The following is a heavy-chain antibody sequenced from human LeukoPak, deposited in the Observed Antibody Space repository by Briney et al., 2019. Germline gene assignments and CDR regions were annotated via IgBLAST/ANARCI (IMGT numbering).Heavy chain of an antibody. CDR1: GFTFSSYA. D-gene: IGHD5-12*01. J-gene: IGHJ4*02. Sequence: GGSLRLSCEASGFTFSSYAMSWVRQAPGKGLEWVSVISGSGDSTYYADSVEGRCTISRDNSKDALYLQMNSLRAEDTAVFYCARVGYSGYDYDYWGQGTLVTVSS. V-gene: IGHV3-23*01. CDR2: ISGSGDST. CDR3: ARVGYSGYDYDY.